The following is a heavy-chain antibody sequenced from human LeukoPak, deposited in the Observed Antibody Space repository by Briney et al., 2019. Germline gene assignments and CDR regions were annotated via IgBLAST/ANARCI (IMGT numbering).Heavy chain of an antibody. CDR3: ATKSTRVVPAAIDYYYYMDV. CDR1: GFTFSSYA. V-gene: IGHV3-23*01. Sequence: PGGSLRLSCAASGFTFSSYAMSWVRQAPGKGLECVSAISGSGGSTYYADSVKGRFTISRDNSKNTLYLQMNSLRAEDTAVYYCATKSTRVVPAAIDYYYYMDVWGKGTTVTVSS. CDR2: ISGSGGST. J-gene: IGHJ6*03. D-gene: IGHD2-2*01.